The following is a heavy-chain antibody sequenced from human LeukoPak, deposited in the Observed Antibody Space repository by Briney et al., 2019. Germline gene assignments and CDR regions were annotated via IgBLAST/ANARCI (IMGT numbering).Heavy chain of an antibody. J-gene: IGHJ4*02. D-gene: IGHD1-1*01. Sequence: GASVKVSCKASGYTFTDYAIQWVRQAPGQKLEWMGWINVGNGNTQYSQKFQGRVTITRDTSASTACMELSSLRSEDTAVYYCAREKNDWPSYWGQGMLVTVSS. CDR2: INVGNGNT. CDR1: GYTFTDYA. CDR3: AREKNDWPSY. V-gene: IGHV1-3*01.